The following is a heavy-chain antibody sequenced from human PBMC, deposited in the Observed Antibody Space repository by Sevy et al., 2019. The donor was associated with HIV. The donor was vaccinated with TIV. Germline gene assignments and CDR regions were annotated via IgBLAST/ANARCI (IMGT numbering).Heavy chain of an antibody. CDR1: GGSISSFY. Sequence: SETLSLTCSVSGGSISSFYWSWIRQPPGKGLEWIGYIYYNGSPNPNPSLRKRVTTSVDTSKNQFSLKLSSVTAADTAVYFCARGKVLFDYWGQGTLVTVSS. CDR3: ARGKVLFDY. CDR2: IYYNGSP. V-gene: IGHV4-59*01. D-gene: IGHD2-8*01. J-gene: IGHJ4*02.